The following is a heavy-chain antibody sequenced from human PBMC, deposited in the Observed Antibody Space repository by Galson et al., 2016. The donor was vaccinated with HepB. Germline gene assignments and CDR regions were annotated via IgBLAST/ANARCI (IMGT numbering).Heavy chain of an antibody. D-gene: IGHD6-13*01. J-gene: IGHJ4*02. CDR3: TRVHREGIAAAGLQI. V-gene: IGHV3-74*01. CDR2: INTDGSST. CDR1: GFPFSKYW. Sequence: SLRLSCAASGFPFSKYWMHWVRQAPGKGLVWVSRINTDGSSTTYADSVKGRFTISRDQAKNTLYLQLNSLRAEDTALYYCTRVHREGIAAAGLQIWGQGTLVTVSS.